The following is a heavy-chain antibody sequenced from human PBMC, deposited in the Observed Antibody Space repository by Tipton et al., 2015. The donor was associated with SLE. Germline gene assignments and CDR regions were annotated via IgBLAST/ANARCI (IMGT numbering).Heavy chain of an antibody. CDR2: IYHSGST. V-gene: IGHV4-30-2*01. D-gene: IGHD1-26*01. CDR3: ARIPSLYSGTYYYYYGMDV. Sequence: TLSLTCTVSGDSISSGDYYWSWIRQPPGKGLEWIGYIYHSGSTYYNPSLKSRVTISVDRSKNQFSLKLSSVTAADTAVYYCARIPSLYSGTYYYYYGMDVWGQGTTVTVSS. J-gene: IGHJ6*02. CDR1: GDSISSGDYY.